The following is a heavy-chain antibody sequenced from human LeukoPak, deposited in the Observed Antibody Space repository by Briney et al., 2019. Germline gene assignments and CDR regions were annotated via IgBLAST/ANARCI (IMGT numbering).Heavy chain of an antibody. Sequence: GGSLRLSCAASGFTFSSYSMNWVSQAPGKRLEWLSSISSSNFYIYYADSIKGRFTISRDDAKNSLYLQMNSLRAEDTAVYYCARVLDGYNLSPCDYWGQGTLVTVSS. CDR3: ARVLDGYNLSPCDY. D-gene: IGHD5-24*01. J-gene: IGHJ4*02. CDR2: ISSSNFYI. CDR1: GFTFSSYS. V-gene: IGHV3-21*01.